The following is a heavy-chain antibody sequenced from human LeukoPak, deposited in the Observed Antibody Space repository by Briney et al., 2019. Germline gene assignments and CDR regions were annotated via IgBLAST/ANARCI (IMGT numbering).Heavy chain of an antibody. CDR2: IIPIFGTA. V-gene: IGHV1-69*13. CDR3: ARAKVAGTFTFDY. J-gene: IGHJ4*02. D-gene: IGHD6-19*01. CDR1: GGTFSSYA. Sequence: GGSVKVSCKASGGTFSSYAISWVRQAPGQGLEWMGGIIPIFGTANYAQKFQGRVTITADESTSTAYMELSSLRSEDTAVYYCARAKVAGTFTFDYWGQGTLVTVSS.